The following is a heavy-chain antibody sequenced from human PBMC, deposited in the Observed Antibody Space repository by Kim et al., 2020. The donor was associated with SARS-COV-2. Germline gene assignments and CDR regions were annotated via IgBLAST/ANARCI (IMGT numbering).Heavy chain of an antibody. V-gene: IGHV1-18*01. CDR2: T. CDR3: ARGKYPLYFYY. J-gene: IGHJ4*02. Sequence: TNYAQKLQGRVTMTTDPSTSTAYMELRSLRSDDTAVYYCARGKYPLYFYYWGQGTLVTVSS. D-gene: IGHD2-2*01.